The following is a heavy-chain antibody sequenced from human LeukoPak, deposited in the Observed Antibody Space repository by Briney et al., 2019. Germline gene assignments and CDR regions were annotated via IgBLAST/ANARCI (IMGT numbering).Heavy chain of an antibody. D-gene: IGHD3-10*01. J-gene: IGHJ4*02. CDR3: AKGESRPKYYFDY. CDR2: ITGSGDDT. Sequence: GGSLRLSCAASGFTFSSYAMRWVRQAPGKGLEWVSGITGSGDDTFYADSVKGRFTISRDNSKNTLYLQMNSLRAEDTAVYYCAKGESRPKYYFDYWGQGTLVTVSS. CDR1: GFTFSSYA. V-gene: IGHV3-23*01.